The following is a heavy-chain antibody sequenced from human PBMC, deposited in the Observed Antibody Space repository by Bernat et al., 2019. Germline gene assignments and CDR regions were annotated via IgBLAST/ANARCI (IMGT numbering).Heavy chain of an antibody. Sequence: EVQLVESGGGLVQPGGSLRLSCAASGFSVSSNYMTWVRQAPGQGLEWVSIIYRGGSTYYADSVKGRFTISRDNSKNTLYLQMNSLRAEDTAMYYCAREPRVVDGDNFPYYYGLDVWGQGTTVTVSS. CDR1: GFSVSSNY. CDR2: IYRGGST. V-gene: IGHV3-66*01. J-gene: IGHJ6*02. D-gene: IGHD4-17*01. CDR3: AREPRVVDGDNFPYYYGLDV.